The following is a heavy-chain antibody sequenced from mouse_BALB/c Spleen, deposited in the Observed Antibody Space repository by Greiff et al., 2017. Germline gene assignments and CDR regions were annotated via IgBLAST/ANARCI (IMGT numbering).Heavy chain of an antibody. J-gene: IGHJ3*01. D-gene: IGHD2-14*01. V-gene: IGHV1-87*01. CDR3: ARDYRYDRFAY. CDR1: GYTFTSYW. Sequence: VQLQQSGAELARPGASVKLSCKASGYTFTSYWMQWVKQRPGQGLEWIGAIYPGDGDTRYTQKFKGKATLTADKSSSTAYMQLSSLASEDSAVYYCARDYRYDRFAYWGQGTLVTVSA. CDR2: IYPGDGDT.